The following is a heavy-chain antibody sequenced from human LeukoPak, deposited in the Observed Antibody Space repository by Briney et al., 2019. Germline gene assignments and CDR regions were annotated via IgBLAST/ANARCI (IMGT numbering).Heavy chain of an antibody. CDR2: IWYDGSNK. CDR1: GFTFSSYG. Sequence: GGSLRLSCAASGFTFSSYGMHWVRQAPGKGLEWVAVIWYDGSNKYYADSVKGRFTISRDNSKNTLYLQMNSLRAEDTAVYYCARGRVLKYYFDYWGQGTLVTVSS. J-gene: IGHJ4*02. CDR3: ARGRVLKYYFDY. V-gene: IGHV3-33*08. D-gene: IGHD5/OR15-5a*01.